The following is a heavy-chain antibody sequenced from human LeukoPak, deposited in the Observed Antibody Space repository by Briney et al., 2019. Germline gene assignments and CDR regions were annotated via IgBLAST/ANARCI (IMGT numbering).Heavy chain of an antibody. CDR3: ARLTRGSSLSDYYYYYMDV. J-gene: IGHJ6*03. Sequence: SETLSLTCTVSGYSISSGYFWGWIRQSPGKGLEWIGTIHHSGTTYYNPSLKSRVTISVDKSKNQFSLKLSSVTAADTAVYYCARLTRGSSLSDYYYYYMDVWGKGTTVTVSS. D-gene: IGHD2/OR15-2a*01. CDR2: IHHSGTT. CDR1: GYSISSGYF. V-gene: IGHV4-38-2*02.